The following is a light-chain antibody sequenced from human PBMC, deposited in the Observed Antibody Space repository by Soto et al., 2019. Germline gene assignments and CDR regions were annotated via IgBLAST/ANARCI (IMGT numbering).Light chain of an antibody. Sequence: EIVLTQSPVTLSLSPGERATLSCRASQTVDNYLAWYQQKPGQAPRLLIYDVSNRATGIPARFSGSGSGTDFTLTISSLEPGDFAVYYCQQRNDWQVTFGQGTRLEI. CDR1: QTVDNY. V-gene: IGKV3-11*01. CDR3: QQRNDWQVT. J-gene: IGKJ5*01. CDR2: DVS.